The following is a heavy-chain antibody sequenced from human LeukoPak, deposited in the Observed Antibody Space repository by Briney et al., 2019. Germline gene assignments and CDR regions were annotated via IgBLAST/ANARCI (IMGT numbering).Heavy chain of an antibody. CDR2: IYYSGST. J-gene: IGHJ4*02. D-gene: IGHD1-7*01. CDR3: ARDQAVITGTTFDY. V-gene: IGHV4-59*01. Sequence: PSETLSLTCTVSGGSISSYYWSWIRQPPGKGLEWIGYIYYSGSTNYNPSLKSRVTISVDTSKNQFSLKLSSVTAADTAVYYCARDQAVITGTTFDYWGQGTLVTVSS. CDR1: GGSISSYY.